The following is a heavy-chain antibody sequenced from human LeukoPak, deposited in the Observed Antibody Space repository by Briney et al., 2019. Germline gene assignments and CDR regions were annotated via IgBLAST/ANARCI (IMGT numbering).Heavy chain of an antibody. CDR1: GYTFITYY. D-gene: IGHD6-19*01. V-gene: IGHV1-18*04. CDR3: ARGGTSGWRTPNDDY. Sequence: GASVKVSCKTSGYTFITYYIHWVRQAPGQGLEWMGWINPHSGGTNYAQKLRGRVTMTTDTSTSTAYMELRSLRSDDTAVYYCARGGTSGWRTPNDDYWGQGTLVTVSS. J-gene: IGHJ4*02. CDR2: INPHSGGT.